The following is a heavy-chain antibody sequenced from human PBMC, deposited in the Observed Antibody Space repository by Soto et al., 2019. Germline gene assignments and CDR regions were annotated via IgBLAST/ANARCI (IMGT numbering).Heavy chain of an antibody. CDR2: IYYSGST. CDR1: GGSISSGGYY. V-gene: IGHV4-31*03. Sequence: QVQLQESGPGLVKPSQTLSLTCTVSGGSISSGGYYWSWIRQHPGKGLEWIGYIYYSGSTYYNPSLKGRVTISVDTSKNQFSLKLSSVTAADTAVYYCARGLDFWSGYYRLWFDPWGQGTLVTVSS. D-gene: IGHD3-3*01. J-gene: IGHJ5*02. CDR3: ARGLDFWSGYYRLWFDP.